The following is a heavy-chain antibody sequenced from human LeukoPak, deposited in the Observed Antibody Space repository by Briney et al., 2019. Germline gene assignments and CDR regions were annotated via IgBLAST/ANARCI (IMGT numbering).Heavy chain of an antibody. Sequence: GSLRLSCAASGLTFSSHWMHWIRQPPGKGLEWIGSIYYSGSTYYNPSLKSRVTISVDTSKNQFSLKLSSVTAADTAVYYCARQVERNWFDPWGQGTLVTVSS. CDR2: IYYSGST. CDR3: ARQVERNWFDP. D-gene: IGHD1-26*01. J-gene: IGHJ5*02. V-gene: IGHV4-39*01. CDR1: GLTFSSHW.